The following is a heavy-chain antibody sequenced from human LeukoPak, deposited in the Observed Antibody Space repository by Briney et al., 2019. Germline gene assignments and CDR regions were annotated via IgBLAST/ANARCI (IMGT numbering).Heavy chain of an antibody. D-gene: IGHD6-19*01. J-gene: IGHJ6*02. CDR3: ARGGSHSSGWYYYYGMDV. CDR2: IYYSGST. V-gene: IGHV4-59*01. CDR1: GGSISSYY. Sequence: PSETLSLTCTVSGGSISSYYWSWIRQPPGKGLEWIGYIYYSGSTNYNPSLKSRVTISVDTSKNQFSLKLSSVTAADTAVYYCARGGSHSSGWYYYYGMDVWAKGPRSPSP.